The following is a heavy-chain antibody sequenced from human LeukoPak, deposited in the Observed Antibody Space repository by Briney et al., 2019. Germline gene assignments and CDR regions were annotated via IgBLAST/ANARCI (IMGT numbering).Heavy chain of an antibody. V-gene: IGHV3-30*03. Sequence: GGSLRLSCAASGFTFSSYGMHWVRQAPGKGLEWVAVISYDGSNKYYADSVKGRFTISRDNSKNTLYLQMNSLRAEDTAVYYCASQNGITGSHWGQGTLVTVSS. CDR1: GFTFSSYG. D-gene: IGHD1-20*01. CDR3: ASQNGITGSH. J-gene: IGHJ4*02. CDR2: ISYDGSNK.